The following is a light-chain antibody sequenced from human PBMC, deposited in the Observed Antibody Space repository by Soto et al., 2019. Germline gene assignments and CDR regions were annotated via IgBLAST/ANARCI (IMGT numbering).Light chain of an antibody. CDR3: QQYNTYSRT. V-gene: IGKV1-5*03. CDR2: KAS. J-gene: IGKJ1*01. Sequence: DIQMTQSPSTLSASVGDRVAITCRASQSISTYLAWYQQKPGKAPKLLIYKASSLESGVPSRFRGSGSGAEFTLTISSLQPDDFATYYCQQYNTYSRTFGQGTKVEIK. CDR1: QSISTY.